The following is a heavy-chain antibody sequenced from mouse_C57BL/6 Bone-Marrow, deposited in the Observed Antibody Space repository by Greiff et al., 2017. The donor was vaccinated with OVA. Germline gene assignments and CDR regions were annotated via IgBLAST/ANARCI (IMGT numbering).Heavy chain of an antibody. V-gene: IGHV14-4*01. J-gene: IGHJ3*01. CDR2: IDPENGDT. Sequence: EVKLVESGAELVRPGASVKLSCTASGFNFKDDFMPWVKQRPEQGLEWIGWIDPENGDTEYASKFQGKATITADTSSNTAYLQLSSLTSEDTAVYYCTFYGYYFAYWGQGTLVTVSA. D-gene: IGHD2-3*01. CDR3: TFYGYYFAY. CDR1: GFNFKDDF.